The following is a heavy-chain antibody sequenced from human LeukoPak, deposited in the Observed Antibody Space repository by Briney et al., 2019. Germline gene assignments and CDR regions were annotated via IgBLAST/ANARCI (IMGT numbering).Heavy chain of an antibody. V-gene: IGHV4-34*01. CDR1: GGSFSGYY. CDR3: ARGPRYCSSTSCYGRREYYYYYGMDV. J-gene: IGHJ6*02. Sequence: SETRSLTCAVYGGSFSGYYWSWIRQPPGKGLEWIGEINHSGSTNYNPSLKSRVTISVDTSKNQFSLKLSSVTAADTAVYYCARGPRYCSSTSCYGRREYYYYYGMDVWGQGTTVTVSS. CDR2: INHSGST. D-gene: IGHD2-2*01.